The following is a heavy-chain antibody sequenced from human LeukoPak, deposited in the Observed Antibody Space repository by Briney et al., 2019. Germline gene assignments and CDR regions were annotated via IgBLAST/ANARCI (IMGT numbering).Heavy chain of an antibody. Sequence: GGSPRLSCTASGFTFGDYAMRWVRQAPGRGLEWVGFIRRKAYGGKPEYAASEKGRLTNSRDHSRSIAYLQMNSLKTEDTAVYYCTRVAAAGYYYYYYMDVWGKRTTVTISS. J-gene: IGHJ6*03. V-gene: IGHV3-49*04. CDR1: GFTFGDYA. CDR2: IRRKAYGGKP. D-gene: IGHD6-13*01. CDR3: TRVAAAGYYYYYYMDV.